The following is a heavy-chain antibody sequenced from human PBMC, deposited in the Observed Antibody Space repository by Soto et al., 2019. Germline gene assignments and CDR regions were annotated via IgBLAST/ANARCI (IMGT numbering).Heavy chain of an antibody. Sequence: QVQLQESGPGLVKPSQTLSLTCTVSGGSIGSGDYYWSWIRQPPGKGLEWIGYIYYSGSTYYNPSLKSRVTISVDTSKNQFSLKLSSVTAADTAVYYCARGVYYYGSGSYYKHYYYGMDVWGQGTTVTVSS. J-gene: IGHJ6*02. CDR1: GGSIGSGDYY. V-gene: IGHV4-30-4*01. CDR3: ARGVYYYGSGSYYKHYYYGMDV. CDR2: IYYSGST. D-gene: IGHD3-10*01.